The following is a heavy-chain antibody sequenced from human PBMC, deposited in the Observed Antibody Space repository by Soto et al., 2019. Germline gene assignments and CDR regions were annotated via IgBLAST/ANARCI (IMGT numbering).Heavy chain of an antibody. CDR2: IYPGDSDT. V-gene: IGHV5-51*01. J-gene: IGHJ4*02. D-gene: IGHD3-9*01. CDR1: GYSFTSYW. CDR3: ARSLGLLTGYYPFDY. Sequence: GESLKISCKGSGYSFTSYWIGWVRQMPGKGLEWMGIIYPGDSDTRYSPSFQGQVTISADKSISTAYLQWSSLKASDTAMYYCARSLGLLTGYYPFDYWGQGTLVTVSS.